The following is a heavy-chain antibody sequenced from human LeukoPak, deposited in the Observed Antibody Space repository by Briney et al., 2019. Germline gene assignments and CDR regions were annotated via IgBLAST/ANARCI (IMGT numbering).Heavy chain of an antibody. Sequence: PGGSLRLSCAASGFTFSSYSMNWVRQAPGKGLEWVSSISSSSYIYYADSVKGRFTISRDNAKNSLYLQMNSLRAEDTAVYYCARDGGVLPSDYWGQGTLVTVSS. D-gene: IGHD3-16*01. V-gene: IGHV3-21*01. CDR1: GFTFSSYS. CDR2: ISSSSYI. J-gene: IGHJ4*02. CDR3: ARDGGVLPSDY.